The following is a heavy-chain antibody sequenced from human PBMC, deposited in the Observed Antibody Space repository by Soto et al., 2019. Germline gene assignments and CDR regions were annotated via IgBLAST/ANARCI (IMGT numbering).Heavy chain of an antibody. J-gene: IGHJ4*02. CDR2: ISYDGSNK. CDR1: GFTFSSYG. Sequence: LRLSCAASGFTFSSYGMHWVRQAPGKGLEWVAVISYDGSNKYYADSVKGRFTISRDNSKNTLYLQMNSLRAEDTAVYYCAKDPFYGDYDYFDYWGQGTLVTVSS. V-gene: IGHV3-30*18. CDR3: AKDPFYGDYDYFDY. D-gene: IGHD4-17*01.